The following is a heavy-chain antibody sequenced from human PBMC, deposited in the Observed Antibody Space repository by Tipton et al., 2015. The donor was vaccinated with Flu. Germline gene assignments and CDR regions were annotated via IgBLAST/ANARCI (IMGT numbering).Heavy chain of an antibody. CDR2: IYHIGSP. Sequence: TLSLTCSVSGDSIDSRYFWGWIRQPPGKGLEWIGTIYHIGSPYYNPSLKSRLTISVDTFKNQFSLRLTSVTAADTAVYYCAKLVHFDSSGYYRYYFDYWGQGTLVTVST. CDR1: GDSIDSRYF. V-gene: IGHV4-38-2*01. D-gene: IGHD3-22*01. CDR3: AKLVHFDSSGYYRYYFDY. J-gene: IGHJ4*02.